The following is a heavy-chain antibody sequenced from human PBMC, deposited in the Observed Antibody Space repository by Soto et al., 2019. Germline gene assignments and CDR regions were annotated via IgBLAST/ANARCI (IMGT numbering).Heavy chain of an antibody. V-gene: IGHV4-39*01. Sequence: SETLSLTCTVSGGSISSGTYYWGWIRQPPGKGLEWIGSIYYRGSTYYNASLKSRVTISVDTSKNQFSLKLSSVTAADTALYYCARFMRYCSGDSCYWFDPWGQGTLVTVSS. J-gene: IGHJ5*02. D-gene: IGHD2-15*01. CDR2: IYYRGST. CDR1: GGSISSGTYY. CDR3: ARFMRYCSGDSCYWFDP.